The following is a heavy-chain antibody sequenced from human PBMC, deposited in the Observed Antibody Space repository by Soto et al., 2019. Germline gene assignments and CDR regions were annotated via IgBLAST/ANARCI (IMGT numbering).Heavy chain of an antibody. V-gene: IGHV1-18*01. CDR1: GYTFTSYG. Sequence: QVQLVQSGAEVKKPGASVKVSCKASGYTFTSYGISWVRQAPGQGLEWMGWISAYNGNTNYAQKLQGRVTMTTDTSTSTAYMELRSLRSDDTAVYYCASDRSYYDILTGYNYWYFDLWGRGTLVTVSS. CDR2: ISAYNGNT. J-gene: IGHJ2*01. CDR3: ASDRSYYDILTGYNYWYFDL. D-gene: IGHD3-9*01.